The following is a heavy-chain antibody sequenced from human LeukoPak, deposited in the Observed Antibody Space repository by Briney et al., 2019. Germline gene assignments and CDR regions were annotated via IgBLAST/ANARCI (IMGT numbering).Heavy chain of an antibody. CDR3: ARDRWLGY. V-gene: IGHV4-59*01. J-gene: IGHJ4*02. Sequence: PSETLSLTCTVSGGSISSYFWSWVWQPPGKGLEWIGYIYYSGSTNYNPSLKSRVTISVDTSKNQFSLELASVTTADTAVYYCARDRWLGYWGQGTLVTVSS. D-gene: IGHD5-12*01. CDR2: IYYSGST. CDR1: GGSISSYF.